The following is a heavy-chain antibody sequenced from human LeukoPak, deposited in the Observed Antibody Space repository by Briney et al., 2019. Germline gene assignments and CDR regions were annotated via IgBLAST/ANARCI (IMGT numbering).Heavy chain of an antibody. CDR1: GFTFSSYA. Sequence: GGSLRLSCAASGFTFSSYAMSWVRQAPGKGLEWVSAIVGSGGSTYYADSVKGRFTISRDNSKNTLYLQMNSLRAEDTAVYYCAKDQHPDSSSWYMKGYFQHWGQGTLVTVSS. CDR2: IVGSGGST. CDR3: AKDQHPDSSSWYMKGYFQH. V-gene: IGHV3-23*01. J-gene: IGHJ1*01. D-gene: IGHD6-13*01.